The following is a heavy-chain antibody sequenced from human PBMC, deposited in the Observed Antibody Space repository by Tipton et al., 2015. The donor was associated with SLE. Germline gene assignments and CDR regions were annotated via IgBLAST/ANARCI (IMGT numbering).Heavy chain of an antibody. CDR3: ARAGIVVVTAIRAHFDY. Sequence: QLVQSGAEVKKPGASVKVSCMASGYTFTSYYMHWMRQAPGQGLEWMGIINPSGGSTSYAQKFRGRVTMTRDTSTSTVYMELSSLRSEDTAVYYCARAGIVVVTAIRAHFDYWGQGTLVTVSS. J-gene: IGHJ4*02. D-gene: IGHD2-21*02. CDR1: GYTFTSYY. CDR2: INPSGGST. V-gene: IGHV1-46*01.